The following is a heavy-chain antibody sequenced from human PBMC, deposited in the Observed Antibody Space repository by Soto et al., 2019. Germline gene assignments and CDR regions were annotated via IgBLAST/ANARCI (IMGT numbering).Heavy chain of an antibody. D-gene: IGHD3-22*01. CDR1: GGSISSSSYY. CDR2: IYYSGST. V-gene: IGHV4-39*07. CDR3: ARGLEAPKYDSSGYYYGNDAFDI. J-gene: IGHJ3*02. Sequence: PSETLSLTCTVSGGSISSSSYYWGWIRQPPGKGLEWIGTIYYSGSTYYNPSLKSRVTISVDTSKNQFSLKLSSVTAADTAVYYCARGLEAPKYDSSGYYYGNDAFDIWGQGTMVTVSS.